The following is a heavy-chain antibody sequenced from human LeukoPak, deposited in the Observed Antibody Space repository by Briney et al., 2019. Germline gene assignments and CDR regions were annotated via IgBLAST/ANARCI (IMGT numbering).Heavy chain of an antibody. CDR2: IWYDGSNK. CDR1: GFTFSSYG. CDR3: ARDMAGRITMIPDDAFDI. V-gene: IGHV3-33*01. J-gene: IGHJ3*02. Sequence: GGSLRLSCAASGFTFSSYGMHWVRQAPGKGLEWVAVIWYDGSNKYYADSVKGRFTISRDNSKNTLCLQMNSLRAEDTAVYYCARDMAGRITMIPDDAFDIWGQGTMVTVSS. D-gene: IGHD3-22*01.